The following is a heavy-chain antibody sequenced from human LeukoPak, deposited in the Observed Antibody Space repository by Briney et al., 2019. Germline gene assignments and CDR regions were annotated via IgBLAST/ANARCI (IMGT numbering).Heavy chain of an antibody. CDR3: ATGLKSGIVGPYGRLLTVYYFDS. J-gene: IGHJ4*02. CDR1: GDTFTSHY. Sequence: GASVKVSCKASGDTFTSHYMHWVRQAPGQGVEWMGIINPSGGSTSSAQKFRGRVTMTRDMSTSTVYMHLSSLRSEDTAVYYCATGLKSGIVGPYGRLLTVYYFDSWGQGTLVAVSS. D-gene: IGHD1-26*01. CDR2: INPSGGST. V-gene: IGHV1-46*01.